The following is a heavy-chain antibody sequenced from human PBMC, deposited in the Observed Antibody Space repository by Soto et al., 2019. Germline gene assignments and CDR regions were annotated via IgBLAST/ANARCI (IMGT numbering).Heavy chain of an antibody. CDR1: GGTFSSYA. Sequence: QVQLVQSGAEVKKPGSSVKVSCKASGGTFSSYAISWVRQAPGQGLEWMGGIIPIFGTANYAQKFQGRVTITADESTSTAYMELSSLRSEDTAVYYCALGYCSSTSCYRVDYYYGMDVWGQGTTVTVSS. D-gene: IGHD2-2*01. V-gene: IGHV1-69*01. CDR2: IIPIFGTA. CDR3: ALGYCSSTSCYRVDYYYGMDV. J-gene: IGHJ6*02.